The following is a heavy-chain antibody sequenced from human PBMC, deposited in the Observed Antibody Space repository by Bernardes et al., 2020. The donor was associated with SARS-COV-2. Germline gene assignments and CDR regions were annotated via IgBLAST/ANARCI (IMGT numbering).Heavy chain of an antibody. D-gene: IGHD2-21*02. Sequence: SETLSLTCAVYGGSFSGYYWAWIRQPPGKGLEWIGEINHSGTTNYNPSLKSRVTISVDTSKNQFSLKLNSVTAADTAVYYCATMGGDGQTRPWGQGTLVTVSS. V-gene: IGHV4-34*01. J-gene: IGHJ4*02. CDR3: ATMGGDGQTRP. CDR2: INHSGTT. CDR1: GGSFSGYY.